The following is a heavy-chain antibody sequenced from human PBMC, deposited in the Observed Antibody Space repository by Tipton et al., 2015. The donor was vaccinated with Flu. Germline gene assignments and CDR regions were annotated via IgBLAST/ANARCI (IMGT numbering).Heavy chain of an antibody. CDR3: VEWQGSLDAFAI. CDR1: GGSISSGGYY. D-gene: IGHD3-3*01. J-gene: IGHJ3*02. Sequence: TLSLTCTVSGGSISSGGYYWSWIRQPAGKGLEWIGRVYTSGTTNYNPSLKSRVTISVDTSKNQFSLRLRSVTAADTAVYYCVEWQGSLDAFAIWGQGTMVSVSS. CDR2: VYTSGTT. V-gene: IGHV4-61*02.